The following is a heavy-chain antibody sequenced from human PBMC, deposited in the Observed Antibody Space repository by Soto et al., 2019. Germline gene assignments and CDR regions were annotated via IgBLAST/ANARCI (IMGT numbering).Heavy chain of an antibody. V-gene: IGHV4-31*03. D-gene: IGHD6-13*01. J-gene: IGHJ5*02. CDR1: GGSFSSGAYH. CDR2: ISYRRNT. Sequence: PSETLSLTCTVSGGSFSSGAYHWSWICQYPGKGLEWIGSISYRRNTYYNPSLKSRLSMSMDTTKNSFSLNLTSVTAADTAMYFCARMSATGTRWFDPWGQGTQVTVSS. CDR3: ARMSATGTRWFDP.